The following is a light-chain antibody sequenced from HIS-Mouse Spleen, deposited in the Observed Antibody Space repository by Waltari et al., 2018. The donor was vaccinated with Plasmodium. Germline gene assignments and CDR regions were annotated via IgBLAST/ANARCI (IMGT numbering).Light chain of an antibody. J-gene: IGKJ3*01. CDR3: QQYNNWSFT. CDR1: QSVSSN. V-gene: IGKV3-15*01. CDR2: GAS. Sequence: EIVMTQSPATLSVSPGERANLSCRASQSVSSNLAWYQQNPGQAPRLLIYGASTRATGIPARFSGSGSGTEFTLTISSLQSEDFAVYYCQQYNNWSFTFGPGTKVDIK.